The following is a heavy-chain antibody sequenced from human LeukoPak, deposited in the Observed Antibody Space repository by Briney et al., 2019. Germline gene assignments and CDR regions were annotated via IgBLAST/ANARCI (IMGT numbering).Heavy chain of an antibody. V-gene: IGHV3-15*07. CDR1: GFSFYNAW. CDR2: IRSNSDGGTI. Sequence: GGSLRLSCATSGFSFYNAWMNWVRQAPGKGLEWVGRIRSNSDGGTIDYAAPVKGRFTLSRDESKDTLYLQMNSLQTEDTAVYYCATDFYDSTWGQGTLVTVSS. D-gene: IGHD3-22*01. CDR3: ATDFYDST. J-gene: IGHJ5*02.